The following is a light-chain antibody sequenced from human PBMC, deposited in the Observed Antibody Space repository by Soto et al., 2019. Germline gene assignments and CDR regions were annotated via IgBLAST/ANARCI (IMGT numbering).Light chain of an antibody. V-gene: IGKV3-15*01. J-gene: IGKJ1*01. CDR1: QSVSTN. CDR2: GAS. CDR3: QQHNNWPGT. Sequence: EIVMTQSPATLSVSPGERATLSCRASQSVSTNLAWYLQKPGQAPRLLIYGASTRATGIPARFSGSGSGTEFTLTITSLQSEDFAVYYCQQHNNWPGTFGQGTKVEIK.